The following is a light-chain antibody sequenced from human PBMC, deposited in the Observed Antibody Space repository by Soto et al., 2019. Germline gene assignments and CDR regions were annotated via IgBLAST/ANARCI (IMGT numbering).Light chain of an antibody. CDR1: QTISSW. Sequence: DIQMTQSPSTLSGSVGDRVTITCRASQTISSWLAWYQQKPWKAPKLLIYKASTFKSGVPSRFSGSGSGTEFTLTISRLQPDDFATYYCQQYNSYSQAFGQGTKLELK. CDR2: KAS. J-gene: IGKJ1*01. CDR3: QQYNSYSQA. V-gene: IGKV1-5*03.